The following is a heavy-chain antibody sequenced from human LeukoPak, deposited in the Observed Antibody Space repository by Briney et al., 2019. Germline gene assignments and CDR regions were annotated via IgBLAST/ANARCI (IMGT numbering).Heavy chain of an antibody. D-gene: IGHD3-22*01. CDR3: ARHRLFDTTGYYYDFDY. Sequence: SETLSLTCAVSGYPISNGYDWGWIRQPPGKGLEWIGSIYYSGNTYDNPSLKSRVTISLDTSKNQFSLRLSSVTASDTAVYYCARHRLFDTTGYYYDFDYWGQGTLVTVSS. CDR1: GYPISNGYD. J-gene: IGHJ4*02. V-gene: IGHV4-38-2*01. CDR2: IYYSGNT.